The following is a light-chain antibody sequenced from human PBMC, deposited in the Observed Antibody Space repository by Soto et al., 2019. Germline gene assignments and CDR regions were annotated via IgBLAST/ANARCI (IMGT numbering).Light chain of an antibody. CDR1: QSVSTR. V-gene: IGKV3-15*01. CDR2: DTS. J-gene: IGKJ5*01. CDR3: QHYNNWPPIT. Sequence: EIVMTQSPGTLSVSPGERATLSCRASQSVSTRLAWYQQKPGQAPRLVIYDTSTRATGIPARFSGSGSGTGFTLTISSLQSEDFAVYYCQHYNNWPPITFGHGTRLEIK.